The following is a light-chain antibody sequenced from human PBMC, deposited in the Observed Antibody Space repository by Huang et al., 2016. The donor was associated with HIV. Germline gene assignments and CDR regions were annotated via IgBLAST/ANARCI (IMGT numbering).Light chain of an antibody. V-gene: IGKV3-20*01. CDR2: GAS. J-gene: IGKJ2*01. CDR3: QQYGSSPMYT. Sequence: EIVLTQSPGTLSLSPGESATLSCRASQSVSSSYLAWYQQKPGQAPRLLIYGASSRATGSRDRFSGSGSSTEVTVTISRLEPEDVAVYYCQQYGSSPMYTFGQGTKLEIK. CDR1: QSVSSSY.